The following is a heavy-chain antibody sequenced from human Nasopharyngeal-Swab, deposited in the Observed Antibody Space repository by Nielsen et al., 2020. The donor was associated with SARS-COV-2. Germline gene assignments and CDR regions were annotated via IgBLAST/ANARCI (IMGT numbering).Heavy chain of an antibody. J-gene: IGHJ4*02. D-gene: IGHD3-22*01. Sequence: SETLSLTCSVSGVSISSSDYSWGWIRQPPGQGLEWVGTTYFTGNTYYNPSLKSRVTISIDRSKNHFSLNLNSMTAADTAVYYCARGHCRDNRGYYYFDYWGQGTLVTAS. V-gene: IGHV4-39*07. CDR3: ARGHCRDNRGYYYFDY. CDR2: TYFTGNT. CDR1: GVSISSSDYS.